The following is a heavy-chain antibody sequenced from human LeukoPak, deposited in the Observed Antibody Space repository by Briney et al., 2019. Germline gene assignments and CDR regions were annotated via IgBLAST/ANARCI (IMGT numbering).Heavy chain of an antibody. CDR3: ARAQLTTLFDY. CDR2: INPSGGST. J-gene: IGHJ4*02. CDR1: GYTFTSYY. V-gene: IGHV1-46*01. Sequence: ASVKVSCKASGYTFTSYYMHWVRQAPGQGLEWMGIINPSGGSTSNAQKFQGRVTMTRDTSTSTVYMELSSLRSEVTAVYYCARAQLTTLFDYWGQGTLVTVSS. D-gene: IGHD3-22*01.